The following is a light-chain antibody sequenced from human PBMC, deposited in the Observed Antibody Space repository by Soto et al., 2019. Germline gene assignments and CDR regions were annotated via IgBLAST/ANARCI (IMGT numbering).Light chain of an antibody. CDR1: QSVSSSY. Sequence: TQSPGTLSLSPGERATLSCRASQSVSSSYLAWYQQKPGQAPRLLIYDASNRATGIPARFSGSGSGTDFTLTISSLEPEDFAVYYCQQRSNWPRTFGQGTKVDI. J-gene: IGKJ1*01. CDR3: QQRSNWPRT. CDR2: DAS. V-gene: IGKV3D-20*02.